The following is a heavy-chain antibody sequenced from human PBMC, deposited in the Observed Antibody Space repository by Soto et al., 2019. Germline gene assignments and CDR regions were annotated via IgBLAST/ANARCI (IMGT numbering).Heavy chain of an antibody. Sequence: QAQLMQSGAEVKEPGSSVKVSCKASGGTFSGDAISWVRHAPGQGLEWLGGIIPIFGITNYAQKFQNRLTIAADESSDTVYMDLRSLKSEDSAIYYCERDPRSITGTTSSEDFQHWGQGTLVSVS. V-gene: IGHV1-69*01. D-gene: IGHD1-1*01. CDR1: GGTFSGDA. J-gene: IGHJ1*01. CDR3: ERDPRSITGTTSSEDFQH. CDR2: IIPIFGIT.